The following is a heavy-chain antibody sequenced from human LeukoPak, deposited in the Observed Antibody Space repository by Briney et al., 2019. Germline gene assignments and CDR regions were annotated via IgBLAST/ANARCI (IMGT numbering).Heavy chain of an antibody. CDR2: ITSDSNYI. V-gene: IGHV3-21*01. Sequence: GGSLRLSCAVYGFTFSSYSMDWVRQAPGKWMGWLSSITSDSNYIYYADSVKGRFTISRDNAKNSLYLQMNNLRAEDTAVFYCARRGGSLYYFDYWGQGTLVTVSS. J-gene: IGHJ4*02. CDR1: GFTFSSYS. D-gene: IGHD2-15*01. CDR3: ARRGGSLYYFDY.